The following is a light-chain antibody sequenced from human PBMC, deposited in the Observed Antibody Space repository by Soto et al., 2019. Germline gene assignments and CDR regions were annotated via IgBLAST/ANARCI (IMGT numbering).Light chain of an antibody. CDR1: QTVSNSF. J-gene: IGKJ1*01. CDR3: LQYGSSPET. Sequence: EMVLTQSPDTLSLSPGERATLSCSSSQTVSNSFLAWYQQRPGQAPRLLIYGASSRATGIPDRFSGSGSGTDFTLTISRLEPEDLAVYYCLQYGSSPETFGQGTKVDI. V-gene: IGKV3-20*01. CDR2: GAS.